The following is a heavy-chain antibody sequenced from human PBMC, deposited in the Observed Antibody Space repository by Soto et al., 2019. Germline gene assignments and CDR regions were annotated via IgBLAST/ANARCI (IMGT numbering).Heavy chain of an antibody. Sequence: SETLSLTCTVTGDSISSRSYYWGWIRQPPGKGLEWIGSIYYSGSTYNNPSLRSRVSMSIDTSKDQFSLKLKSVTAADTALYFCARQRTSVVTPAYFDVWGPGSLVTVSS. V-gene: IGHV4-39*01. CDR3: ARQRTSVVTPAYFDV. J-gene: IGHJ4*02. D-gene: IGHD2-21*02. CDR2: IYYSGST. CDR1: GDSISSRSYY.